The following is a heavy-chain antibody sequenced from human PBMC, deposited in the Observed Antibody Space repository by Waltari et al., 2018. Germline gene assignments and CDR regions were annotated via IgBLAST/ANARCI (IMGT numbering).Heavy chain of an antibody. CDR3: ARGPIAVITTAIFYYYMDV. CDR2: MNPNSGDT. V-gene: IGHV1-8*01. Sequence: QVQLVQSGAEVKKPGASVKVSCKASGYTFTSFHINWVRQATGQGIEWMGWMNPNSGDTGYAQKFQGRVTITRNTSINTAYMELSSLRSEDTAVYYCARGPIAVITTAIFYYYMDVWGKGTTVTVSS. J-gene: IGHJ6*03. D-gene: IGHD2-21*02. CDR1: GYTFTSFH.